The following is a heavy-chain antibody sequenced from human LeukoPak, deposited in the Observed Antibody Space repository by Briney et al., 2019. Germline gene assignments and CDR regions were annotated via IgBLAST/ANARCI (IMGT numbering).Heavy chain of an antibody. J-gene: IGHJ6*03. D-gene: IGHD5-18*01. CDR3: AYGGGHVDTAMAEYYYYYMDV. V-gene: IGHV1-69*05. CDR1: GGTFSSYA. CDR2: IIPIFGTA. Sequence: ASVKVSCKASGGTFSSYAISWVRQAPGQGLEWMGGIIPIFGTANYAQKFQGRVTITTDESTSTAYMELSSLRSEDTAVYYCAYGGGHVDTAMAEYYYYYMDVWGKGTTVTVSS.